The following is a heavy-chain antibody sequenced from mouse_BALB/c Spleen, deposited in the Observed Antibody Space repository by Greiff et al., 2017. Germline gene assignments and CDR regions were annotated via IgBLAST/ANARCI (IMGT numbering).Heavy chain of an antibody. Sequence: EVKLVESGGGLVQPGGSLKLSCAASGFTFSSYTMSWVRQTPEKRLEWVAYISNGGGSTYYPDTVKGRLTISRDNAKNTLYLQMSSLKSEDTAMYYCARRGDGSRGFAYWGQGTLVTVSA. V-gene: IGHV5-12-2*01. CDR1: GFTFSSYT. D-gene: IGHD2-3*01. CDR2: ISNGGGST. CDR3: ARRGDGSRGFAY. J-gene: IGHJ3*01.